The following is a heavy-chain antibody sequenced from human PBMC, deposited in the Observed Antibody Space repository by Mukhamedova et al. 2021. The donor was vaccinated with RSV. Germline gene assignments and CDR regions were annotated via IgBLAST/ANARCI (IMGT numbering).Heavy chain of an antibody. CDR2: IYYTGST. Sequence: GKGLEWIGFIYYTGSTNYNPSLMSRATISVDTSMNQFSLRLKSVTAADTAVYYCARVAARHGIYYFDYWGPGTLVTVTS. D-gene: IGHD6-6*01. V-gene: IGHV4-59*13. CDR3: ARVAARHGIYYFDY. J-gene: IGHJ4*02.